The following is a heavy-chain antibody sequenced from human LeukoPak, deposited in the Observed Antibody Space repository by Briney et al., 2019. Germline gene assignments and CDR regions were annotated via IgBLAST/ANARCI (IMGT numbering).Heavy chain of an antibody. CDR3: ARDYGYDYYYYYGMDV. V-gene: IGHV1-18*01. Sequence: ASVKVSCKASGYTFTSYGISWVRQAPGQGLEWMGWISAYNGNTNYAQKLQGRVTMTTDTSTSTAYMELRSLGSDDTAVYYCARDYGYDYYYYYGMDVWGQGTTVTVSS. CDR1: GYTFTSYG. J-gene: IGHJ6*02. D-gene: IGHD5-12*01. CDR2: ISAYNGNT.